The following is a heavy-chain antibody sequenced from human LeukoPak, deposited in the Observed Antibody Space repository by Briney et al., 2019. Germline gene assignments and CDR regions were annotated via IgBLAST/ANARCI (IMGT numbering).Heavy chain of an antibody. D-gene: IGHD3-22*01. V-gene: IGHV3-74*01. CDR3: ARGVYYYDSSGPAAFDI. J-gene: IGHJ3*02. Sequence: GGSLRLSCAASGFTFSSYWMHWVRQAPGKGLVWVSRINSDGSSTSYADSVKGRFTISRDNAKNTLYLQMNSLRAEDTAVYYCARGVYYYDSSGPAAFDIWGQGTMVTVSS. CDR2: INSDGSST. CDR1: GFTFSSYW.